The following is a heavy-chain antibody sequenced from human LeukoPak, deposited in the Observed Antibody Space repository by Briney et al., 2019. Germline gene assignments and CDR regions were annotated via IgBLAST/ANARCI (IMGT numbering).Heavy chain of an antibody. D-gene: IGHD6-13*01. J-gene: IGHJ6*03. CDR3: ATPPNSGAAPYYYMDV. CDR1: GFTFSSYW. Sequence: GGSLRLSCAASGFTFSSYWMHWVRQAPGKGLVWVSRINTDGSSTSYADSVKGRFTISRDNAKNTLYLQMNSLRAEDTAVYYCATPPNSGAAPYYYMDVWRKGTTVTVSS. V-gene: IGHV3-74*01. CDR2: INTDGSST.